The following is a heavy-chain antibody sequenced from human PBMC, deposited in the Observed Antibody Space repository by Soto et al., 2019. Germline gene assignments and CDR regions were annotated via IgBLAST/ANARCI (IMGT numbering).Heavy chain of an antibody. CDR3: AKTFGELLRPSGH. CDR2: IVGSGGST. Sequence: GGSLRPSCAASGFTFSSYAMSWVRQAPGKGLEWVSAIVGSGGSTYYADSVKGRFTISRDNSKNTLYLQMNSLRAEDTAVYYCAKTFGELLRPSGHWGQGTLVTVSS. D-gene: IGHD3-10*01. J-gene: IGHJ4*02. CDR1: GFTFSSYA. V-gene: IGHV3-23*01.